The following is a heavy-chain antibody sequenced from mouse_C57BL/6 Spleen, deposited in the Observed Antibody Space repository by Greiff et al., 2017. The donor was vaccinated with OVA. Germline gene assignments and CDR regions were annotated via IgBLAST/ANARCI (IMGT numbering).Heavy chain of an antibody. CDR2: IDPSDSYT. J-gene: IGHJ1*03. CDR3: ARNYGSSFRGYFDV. V-gene: IGHV1-50*01. Sequence: QVQLQQSGAELVKPGASVKLSCKASGYTFTSYWMQWVKQRPGQGLEWIGEIDPSDSYTNYNQKFKGKATLTVDTSSSTAYMQLSSLTSEDSAVYYCARNYGSSFRGYFDVWGTGTTVTVSS. CDR1: GYTFTSYW. D-gene: IGHD1-1*01.